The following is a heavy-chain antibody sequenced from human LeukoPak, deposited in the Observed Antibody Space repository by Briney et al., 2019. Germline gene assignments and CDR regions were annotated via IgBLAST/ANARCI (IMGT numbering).Heavy chain of an antibody. Sequence: SETLSLTCTVSGYSISSGYYWGWIRQPPGKGLEWIGSIYHSGSTYYNPSLKSRVTISVDTSKNQFSLKLSSVTAADTAVYYCARLGGGPTSGDAFDIWGQGTMVTVSS. CDR3: ARLGGGPTSGDAFDI. CDR2: IYHSGST. D-gene: IGHD2-15*01. J-gene: IGHJ3*02. CDR1: GYSISSGYY. V-gene: IGHV4-38-2*02.